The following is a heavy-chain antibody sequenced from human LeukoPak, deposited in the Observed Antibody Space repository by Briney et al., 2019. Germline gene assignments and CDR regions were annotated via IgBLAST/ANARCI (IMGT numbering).Heavy chain of an antibody. J-gene: IGHJ5*02. CDR1: GYTFTSYY. Sequence: ASVKVSCKASGYTFTSYYMHWVRQAPGQGLEWMGWINPNSGGTNYAQKFQGRVTMTRDTSISTAYMELSRLRSDDTAVYYCARDPVPTYCSSTSCYFHNWFDPWGQGTLVTVSS. CDR2: INPNSGGT. CDR3: ARDPVPTYCSSTSCYFHNWFDP. D-gene: IGHD2-2*01. V-gene: IGHV1-2*02.